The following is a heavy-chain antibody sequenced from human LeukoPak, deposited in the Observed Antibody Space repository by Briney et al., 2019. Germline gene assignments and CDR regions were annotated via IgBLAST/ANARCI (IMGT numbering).Heavy chain of an antibody. Sequence: ASVKVSCKASGYTFTSYGISWVRQAPGQGLEWMGWISAYNGNTNYAQKFQGRATITADKSTSTAYMELSSLRSEDTAVYYCARVGYSYGPPSWFDPWGQGTLVTVSS. CDR1: GYTFTSYG. CDR2: ISAYNGNT. CDR3: ARVGYSYGPPSWFDP. V-gene: IGHV1-18*01. D-gene: IGHD5-18*01. J-gene: IGHJ5*02.